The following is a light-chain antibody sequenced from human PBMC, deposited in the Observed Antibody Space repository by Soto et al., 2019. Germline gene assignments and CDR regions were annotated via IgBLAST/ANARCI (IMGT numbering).Light chain of an antibody. V-gene: IGLV6-57*01. CDR2: EDN. CDR3: QSYDATNQV. Sequence: NFMLTQPHSVSESPGKTVTISCTRSSGSIASNYVQWYQQRPGSSPTTVIYEDNQRPSGVPDRFSGSIDSSSNSASLTISGLETEDDDDYYCQSYDATNQVFGGGTKLTVL. J-gene: IGLJ3*02. CDR1: SGSIASNY.